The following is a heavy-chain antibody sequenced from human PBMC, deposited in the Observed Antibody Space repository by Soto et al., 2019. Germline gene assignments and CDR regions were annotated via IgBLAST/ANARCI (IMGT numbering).Heavy chain of an antibody. CDR3: AKDRHHPPDYFHY. CDR1: GFTFSSSA. Sequence: PGGSLRLSCAASGFTFSSSAISWVRQAPCKGLEWVSAVSANGQGIYYADSVRGRFTISRDNSKNTVFLHMDSLSAEDTAVYYCAKDRHHPPDYFHYWGQGTLVTVSS. CDR2: VSANGQGI. V-gene: IGHV3-23*01. J-gene: IGHJ4*02.